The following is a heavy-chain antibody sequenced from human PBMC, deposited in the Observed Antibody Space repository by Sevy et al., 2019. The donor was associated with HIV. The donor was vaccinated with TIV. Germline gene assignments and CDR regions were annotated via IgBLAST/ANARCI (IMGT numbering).Heavy chain of an antibody. J-gene: IGHJ4*02. CDR1: GFTFSTYA. D-gene: IGHD6-13*01. CDR3: ARDRSSSWLNYFFDY. Sequence: GGSLRLSCAASGFTFSTYAMHWVRQAPGKGLEWVAVISHDGSNKSYAASVKGRFTISRDNSKNTLYLQMNSLRAEDTAVYYCARDRSSSWLNYFFDYWGQGALVTVSS. CDR2: ISHDGSNK. V-gene: IGHV3-30*04.